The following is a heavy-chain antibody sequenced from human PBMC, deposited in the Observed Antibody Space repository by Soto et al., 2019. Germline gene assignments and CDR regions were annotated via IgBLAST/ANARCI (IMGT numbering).Heavy chain of an antibody. CDR3: ATSIAAAGTTTAYSYYGMDV. CDR2: IDPSDSYT. CDR1: GYSFTSYW. Sequence: PGESLKISCKGSGYSFTSYWISWVRQMPGKGLEWMGRIDPSDSYTNYSPSFQGHVTISADKSISTAYLQWSSLRASDTAMYYCATSIAAAGTTTAYSYYGMDVWGQGTTVTVSS. J-gene: IGHJ6*02. D-gene: IGHD6-13*01. V-gene: IGHV5-10-1*01.